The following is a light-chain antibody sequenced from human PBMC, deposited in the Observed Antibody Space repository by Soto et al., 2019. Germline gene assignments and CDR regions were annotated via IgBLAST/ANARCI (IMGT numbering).Light chain of an antibody. J-gene: IGLJ2*01. V-gene: IGLV2-8*01. CDR3: SACGGSNSPL. CDR1: STDIGLHNY. CDR2: DVN. Sequence: QSALTQPPSASGAPGQTVTISCTGTSTDIGLHNYVSWYQHHPGKAPKFIIFDVNTRPSGVPDRFSGSRSGDTAALTVSGLQDDDEDYCYCSACGGSNSPLFGGGTKLTVL.